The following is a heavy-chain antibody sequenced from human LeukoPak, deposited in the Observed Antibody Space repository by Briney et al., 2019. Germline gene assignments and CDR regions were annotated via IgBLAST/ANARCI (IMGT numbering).Heavy chain of an antibody. CDR2: ISGRGGST. CDR1: GFTFSSYA. D-gene: IGHD3-22*01. CDR3: AKGVNYYDSSGYYLHDAFDI. Sequence: GGSLRLSCAASGFTFSSYAMSWVRQAPGKGLEWVSAISGRGGSTYYADSVKGRFTISRDNSKNTLYLQMNSLRAEDTAVYYCAKGVNYYDSSGYYLHDAFDIWGQGTMVTVSS. J-gene: IGHJ3*02. V-gene: IGHV3-23*01.